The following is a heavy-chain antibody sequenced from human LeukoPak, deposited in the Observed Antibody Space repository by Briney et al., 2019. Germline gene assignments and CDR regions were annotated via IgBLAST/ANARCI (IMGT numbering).Heavy chain of an antibody. CDR3: ATSGWYLLPGVY. J-gene: IGHJ4*02. CDR2: IYYSGST. Sequence: PSETLSLTCTVSGDSISSTNYYWGWIRQPPGKGLEWIGSIYYSGSTYYNPSLESRVTISVDTSKNQFSLKLSSVTAADTAVYYCATSGWYLLPGVYWGQGTLVTVSS. D-gene: IGHD6-19*01. CDR1: GDSISSTNYY. V-gene: IGHV4-39*01.